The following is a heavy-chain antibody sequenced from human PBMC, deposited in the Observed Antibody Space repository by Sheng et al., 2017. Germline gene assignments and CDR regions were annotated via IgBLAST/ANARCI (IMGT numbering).Heavy chain of an antibody. CDR2: SIIVGAP. J-gene: IGHJ3*02. Sequence: QLQLQESGPGAGEAFGDPVPHLYCLWWLPQQYLLLGWIRQPPGKGWSGLGVSIIVGAPTTNPSLKSRLTISLDTSKNQFSLMLSSVTAADTALYYCASLNSGGPKSGAFDIWGQGTMVTVSS. D-gene: IGHD1-26*01. V-gene: IGHV4-39*01. CDR1: WLPQQYLL. CDR3: ASLNSGGPKSGAFDI.